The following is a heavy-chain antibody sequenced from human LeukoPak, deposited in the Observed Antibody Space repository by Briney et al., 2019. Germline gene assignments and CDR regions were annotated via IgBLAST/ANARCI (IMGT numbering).Heavy chain of an antibody. V-gene: IGHV1-8*01. CDR3: ARGGRMATIDFDY. CDR1: GYTFTSYD. J-gene: IGHJ4*02. D-gene: IGHD5-24*01. Sequence: ASVKVSCKASGYTFTSYDINWVRQATGQGLEWMGGMNPNSGNTDYAQKFQGRVTITRNTSISTAYMELSSLRSEDTAVYYCARGGRMATIDFDYWGQGTLVTVSS. CDR2: MNPNSGNT.